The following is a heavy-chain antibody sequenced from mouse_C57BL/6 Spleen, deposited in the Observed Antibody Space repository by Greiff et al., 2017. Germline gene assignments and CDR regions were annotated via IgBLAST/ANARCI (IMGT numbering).Heavy chain of an antibody. D-gene: IGHD1-3*01. CDR1: GYTFTSYW. CDR3: ARGAAQWSMDY. V-gene: IGHV1-64*01. Sequence: QVQFQQPGAELVKPGPPVKLSCKASGYTFTSYWLHWVKQRPGQGLDWIGMILPNSGSTNYNEQFKSKATLTVDKSSSTAYMQLSSLTSEDSAVYYCARGAAQWSMDYWGQGTAVTVSS. J-gene: IGHJ4*01. CDR2: ILPNSGST.